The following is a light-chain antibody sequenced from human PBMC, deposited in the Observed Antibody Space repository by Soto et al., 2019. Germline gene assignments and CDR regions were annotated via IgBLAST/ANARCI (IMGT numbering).Light chain of an antibody. CDR1: QDINNY. CDR2: DAS. J-gene: IGKJ5*01. CDR3: QQCGDLTFI. V-gene: IGKV1-33*01. Sequence: DIKMTQSPSSLSASVGDRVTITCQASQDINNYLNWYQQKPGQAPKLLIYDASGLEVGVPSRFSGSGAGTNFTLTISGLQPEDIATYYCQQCGDLTFIFGQGTRLEI.